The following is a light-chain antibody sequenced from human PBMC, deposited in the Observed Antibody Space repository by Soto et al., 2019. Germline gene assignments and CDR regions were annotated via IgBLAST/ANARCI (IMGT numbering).Light chain of an antibody. Sequence: DIVLTQSPATLSLSPGERATLSCRASQSVSSYLAWYQQKPGQAPRLLIYDASNRATGIPARFSGSGSGTDFTLTISSLEPEDFAVYYCQQRSNEGTFGQGTKV. CDR2: DAS. J-gene: IGKJ1*01. V-gene: IGKV3-11*01. CDR1: QSVSSY. CDR3: QQRSNEGT.